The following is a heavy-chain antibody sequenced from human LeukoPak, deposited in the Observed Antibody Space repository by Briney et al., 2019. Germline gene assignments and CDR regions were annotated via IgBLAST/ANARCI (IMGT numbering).Heavy chain of an antibody. V-gene: IGHV3-33*01. CDR1: GFTFSTYG. CDR2: IWYDGSKT. CDR3: ARDTAQRAFDI. Sequence: SGGSLRLSCAASGFTFSTYGMHWVRQSPGKGLEWVAVIWYDGSKTHYRDSVKGRFTISRDNSKNTLYLEMKSLRAEDTAVYYCARDTAQRAFDIWGQGTMVTVSS. D-gene: IGHD6-25*01. J-gene: IGHJ3*02.